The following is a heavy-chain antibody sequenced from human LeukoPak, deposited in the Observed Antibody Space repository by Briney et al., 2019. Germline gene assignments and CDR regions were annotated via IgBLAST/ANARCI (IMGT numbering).Heavy chain of an antibody. CDR2: INTDGSIT. CDR1: GFTFSSFW. V-gene: IGHV3-74*01. D-gene: IGHD3-10*01. J-gene: IGHJ4*02. CDR3: ASEGSYDSRNSYIPDC. Sequence: PGGSLRLSCAASGFTFSSFWMHWVRQAPGKGLVWVSRINTDGSITNYADSVKGRFTISSDNAKNTLYLQMNSLRAEDTAVYYCASEGSYDSRNSYIPDCWGQGTLVTVSS.